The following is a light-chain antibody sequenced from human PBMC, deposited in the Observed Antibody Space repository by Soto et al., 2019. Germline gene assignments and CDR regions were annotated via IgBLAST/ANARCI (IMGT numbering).Light chain of an antibody. CDR3: QQYDDWLRLT. Sequence: EIVMTQSPATLSVSPWERATLSCRASQSVNIYLAWYQQKPGQAPRLLIFVASSRATGIPARFSGSGSGTEFNLTISSLQSEDFAVYFCQQYDDWLRLTFGGGTKVDIK. CDR1: QSVNIY. V-gene: IGKV3D-15*01. CDR2: VAS. J-gene: IGKJ4*01.